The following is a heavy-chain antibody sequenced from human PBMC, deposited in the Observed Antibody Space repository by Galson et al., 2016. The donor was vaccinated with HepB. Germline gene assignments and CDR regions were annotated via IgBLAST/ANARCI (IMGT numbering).Heavy chain of an antibody. J-gene: IGHJ4*02. V-gene: IGHV4-39*01. CDR3: ARVAWYQYGSGSYDY. CDR1: GGSISSRNYY. Sequence: ETLSLTCTVSGGSISSRNYYWGWIRQPPGKGLEWIGSINYSGNTYYNPSLKSRVTMSIDTSKNQFSLRLNSVTAADTAVYYCARVAWYQYGSGSYDYWGQGTLVSVSS. CDR2: INYSGNT. D-gene: IGHD3-10*01.